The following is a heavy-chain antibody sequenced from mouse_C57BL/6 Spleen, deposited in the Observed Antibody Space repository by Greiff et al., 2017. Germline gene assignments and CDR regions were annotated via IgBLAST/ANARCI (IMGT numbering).Heavy chain of an antibody. CDR3: SRDYYYGSSYAMDY. Sequence: EVKVVESGGGLVQSGRSLRLSCATSGFTFSDFYMEWVRQAPGKGLEWIAASRNKANDYTTEYRASVKGRFIVSRDTSQSILYLQMNALRAEDTAMSYCSRDYYYGSSYAMDYWGQGTSVTVSS. D-gene: IGHD1-1*01. V-gene: IGHV7-1*01. J-gene: IGHJ4*01. CDR1: GFTFSDFY. CDR2: SRNKANDYTT.